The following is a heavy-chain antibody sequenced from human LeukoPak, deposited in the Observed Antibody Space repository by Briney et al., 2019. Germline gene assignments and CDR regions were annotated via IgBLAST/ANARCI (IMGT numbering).Heavy chain of an antibody. Sequence: GGSLRLSCAASGFTFDDYGMSWVRQAPGKGLEWVSAISGSGGSTYYADSVKGRFTISRDNSKNTLYLQMNSLRAEDTAVYYCAKRSLTKYGSGSTDFDYWGQGTLVTVSS. D-gene: IGHD3-10*01. V-gene: IGHV3-23*01. CDR1: GFTFDDYG. J-gene: IGHJ4*02. CDR2: ISGSGGST. CDR3: AKRSLTKYGSGSTDFDY.